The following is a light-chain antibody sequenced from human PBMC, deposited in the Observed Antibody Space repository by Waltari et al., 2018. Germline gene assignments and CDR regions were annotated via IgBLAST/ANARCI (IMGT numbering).Light chain of an antibody. CDR3: SSYTTSSTLD. J-gene: IGLJ1*01. CDR2: DVS. Sequence: QSAMTQPASVSGSPGQSITISCTGTSIDVAGYHYVSWYQQHPGRAPKLIIYDVSLRPSGVSNRFSGSKSGNTASLTISGLQGEDEGDYYCSSYTTSSTLDFGTGTEVTVL. CDR1: SIDVAGYHY. V-gene: IGLV2-14*03.